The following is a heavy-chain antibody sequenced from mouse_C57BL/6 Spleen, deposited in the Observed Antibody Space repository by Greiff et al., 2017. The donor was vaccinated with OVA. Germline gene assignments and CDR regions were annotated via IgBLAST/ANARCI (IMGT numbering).Heavy chain of an antibody. Sequence: QVQLKESGPELVKPGASVKISCKASGYAFSSSWMNWVKQRPGKGLEWIGRIYPGDGDTNYNGKFKGKATLTADKSSSTAYMQLSSQTSEDYAVYCCARDGEDWGQGTSVTVSS. V-gene: IGHV1-82*01. D-gene: IGHD2-3*01. J-gene: IGHJ4*01. CDR3: ARDGED. CDR1: GYAFSSSW. CDR2: IYPGDGDT.